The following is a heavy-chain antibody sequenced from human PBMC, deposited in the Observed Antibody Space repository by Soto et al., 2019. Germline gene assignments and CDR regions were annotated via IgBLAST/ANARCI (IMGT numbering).Heavy chain of an antibody. CDR3: ARGRGQLGHYYYGMDV. Sequence: QVQLVQSGAEVKKPGSSVKVSCKASGGTFSSYAISWVRQAPGQGLEWMGGIIPIFGTANYAQKFQGRVTITADESTSTADRELSSLRAEDTAVYYCARGRGQLGHYYYGMDVWGQGTTVTVSS. CDR2: IIPIFGTA. J-gene: IGHJ6*02. V-gene: IGHV1-69*01. D-gene: IGHD6-6*01. CDR1: GGTFSSYA.